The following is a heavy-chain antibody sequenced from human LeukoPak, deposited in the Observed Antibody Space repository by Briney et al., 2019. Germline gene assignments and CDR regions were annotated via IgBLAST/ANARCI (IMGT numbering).Heavy chain of an antibody. CDR1: GFTFSSYN. D-gene: IGHD1-26*01. V-gene: IGHV3-48*04. Sequence: GGSLRLSCAASGFTFSSYNMNWVRQAPGKGLEWVSYISDSTNTKYYADSVKGRFTISRDNTKNSLYLQMNSLRAEDTAVYYCARAVGASEGVDYWGQGTLVTVSS. J-gene: IGHJ4*02. CDR2: ISDSTNTK. CDR3: ARAVGASEGVDY.